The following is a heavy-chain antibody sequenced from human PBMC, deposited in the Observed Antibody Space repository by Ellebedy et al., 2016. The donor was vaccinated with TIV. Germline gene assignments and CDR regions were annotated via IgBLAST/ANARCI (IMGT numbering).Heavy chain of an antibody. CDR3: ARELVAGSYYYGMDV. Sequence: AASVKVSCKASGYTFIRYFIHWVRQAPGQGLEWIGFIHPSGGSTKYAPKFQGSVTITRDASTTTVFMELSRLRSEDTAVYYCARELVAGSYYYGMDVWGQGTTVTVSS. CDR2: IHPSGGST. V-gene: IGHV1-46*01. D-gene: IGHD2-21*01. CDR1: GYTFIRYF. J-gene: IGHJ6*02.